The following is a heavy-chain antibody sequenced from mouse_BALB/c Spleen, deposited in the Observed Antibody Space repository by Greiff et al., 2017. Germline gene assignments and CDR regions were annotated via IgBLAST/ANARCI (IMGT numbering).Heavy chain of an antibody. V-gene: IGHV3-8*02. CDR3: AREGLRRENWYFDG. D-gene: IGHD2-4*01. CDR2: ISYSGST. Sequence: VQLKESGPSLVKPSQTLSLTCSVTGDSITSGYWNWIRKFPGNKLEYMGYISYSGSTYYNPSLKSRISITRDTSKNQYYLQLNSVTTEDTATYYCAREGLRRENWYFDGWGAGTTVTVSS. CDR1: GDSITSGY. J-gene: IGHJ1*01.